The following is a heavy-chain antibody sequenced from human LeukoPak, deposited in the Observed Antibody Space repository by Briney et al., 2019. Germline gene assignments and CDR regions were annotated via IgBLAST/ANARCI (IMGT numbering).Heavy chain of an antibody. CDR2: IIPIFGTA. CDR3: ARADLPGIAAAGNFDY. V-gene: IGHV1-69*05. Sequence: ASVKVSCKASGGTFSSYAISWVRQAPGQGLEWMGGIIPIFGTANYAQKFQGRVTITTDESTSTAYMELSSLRSEDTAVYYCARADLPGIAAAGNFDYWGQGTLVTVSS. D-gene: IGHD6-13*01. CDR1: GGTFSSYA. J-gene: IGHJ4*02.